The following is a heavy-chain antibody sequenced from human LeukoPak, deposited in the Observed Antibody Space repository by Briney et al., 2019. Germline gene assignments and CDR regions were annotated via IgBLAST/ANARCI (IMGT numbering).Heavy chain of an antibody. CDR2: ISSSSSYI. CDR3: ARAPTYYDILTGYPDY. Sequence: GGSLRFSCAASGYTFSSYSMNWVRQAPRKGLEWVSSISSSSSYIYYADSVKGRFTISRDNAKNSLYLQMNSLRAEDTAVYYCARAPTYYDILTGYPDYWGQGTLVTVSS. V-gene: IGHV3-21*01. D-gene: IGHD3-9*01. CDR1: GYTFSSYS. J-gene: IGHJ4*02.